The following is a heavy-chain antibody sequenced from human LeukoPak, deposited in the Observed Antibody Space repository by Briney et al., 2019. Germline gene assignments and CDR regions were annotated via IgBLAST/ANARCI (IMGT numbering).Heavy chain of an antibody. Sequence: SETLSLTCTVSGGSISSSYWSWIRQPPGKGLEWIGYIYHDGRTNYNPSLKRRVTISVDTSKDHFSLNLSSVTAADTAVYYCARGSHYYYYMDVWGKGTPVTVPS. CDR1: GGSISSSY. CDR3: ARGSHYYYYMDV. J-gene: IGHJ6*03. V-gene: IGHV4-59*01. CDR2: IYHDGRT.